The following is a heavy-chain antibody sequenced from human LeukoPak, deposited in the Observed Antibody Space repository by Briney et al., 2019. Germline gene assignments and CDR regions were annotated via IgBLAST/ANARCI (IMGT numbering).Heavy chain of an antibody. Sequence: GGSLRLSCAASGFTFSSYAMSWVRQAPGKGLEWVASIKEDGSEKYYVDSVKGRFTISRDNAKNSLYLQMDSLRAEDTAVHYCARVMSVTRRAYYYYYGLDVWGQGTTVTVSS. V-gene: IGHV3-7*01. CDR3: ARVMSVTRRAYYYYYGLDV. D-gene: IGHD4-11*01. J-gene: IGHJ6*02. CDR2: IKEDGSEK. CDR1: GFTFSSYA.